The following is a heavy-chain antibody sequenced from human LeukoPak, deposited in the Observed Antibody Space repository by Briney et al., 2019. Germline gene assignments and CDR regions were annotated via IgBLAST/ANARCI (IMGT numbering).Heavy chain of an antibody. CDR1: GYTFTGYY. V-gene: IGHV1-2*02. Sequence: ASVEVSCKASGYTFTGYYMHWVRQAPGQGREWMGWINPNSGGTNYAQKFQGRVTMTRDTSISTAYMELSRLRSDDTAVYYCATSSEGIQYIHWGQGTLVTVSS. D-gene: IGHD2/OR15-2a*01. CDR3: ATSSEGIQYIH. CDR2: INPNSGGT. J-gene: IGHJ4*02.